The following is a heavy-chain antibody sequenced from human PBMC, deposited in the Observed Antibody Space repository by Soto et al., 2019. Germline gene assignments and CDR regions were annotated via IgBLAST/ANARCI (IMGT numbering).Heavy chain of an antibody. CDR3: ASDLSGRADV. J-gene: IGHJ6*02. Sequence: PGGSLRLSCAASGFSFGRYWMHWVRQAPGKGLVWVSRMNEDGGTTDYADSVKGRFTISRDNAKNTLYLQMNSLRVEDTAVYYCASDLSGRADVWGQGTTVTVSS. V-gene: IGHV3-74*01. CDR2: MNEDGGTT. D-gene: IGHD3-10*01. CDR1: GFSFGRYW.